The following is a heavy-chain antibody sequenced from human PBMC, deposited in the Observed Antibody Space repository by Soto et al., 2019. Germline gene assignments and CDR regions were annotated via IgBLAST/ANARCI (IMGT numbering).Heavy chain of an antibody. CDR1: GFTFSSYA. V-gene: IGHV3-30-3*01. CDR3: PPPIDYYGWGSYYRPREFDY. CDR2: ISYDGSNK. Sequence: QVQLVESGGGVVQPGRSLRLSCAASGFTFSSYAMHWVRQAPGKGLEWVAVISYDGSNKYYADYVKGRFTISRDNSKNTLYLQMNGLRAEDMAVYYCPPPIDYYGWGSYYRPREFDYWGQGTLVTVSS. D-gene: IGHD3-10*01. J-gene: IGHJ4*02.